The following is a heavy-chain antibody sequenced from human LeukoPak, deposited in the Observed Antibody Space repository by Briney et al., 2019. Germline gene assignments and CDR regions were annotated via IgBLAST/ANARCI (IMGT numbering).Heavy chain of an antibody. D-gene: IGHD3-10*01. V-gene: IGHV3-11*04. Sequence: PGGSLRLSCAASGFTFTNYYITWIRQAPGKGLEWVSYISSSGSTIYYADSVKGRFTISRDNAKNSLYLQMNSLRAEDTAVYYCARYGSSGVAGDYWGQGTLVTVSS. CDR2: ISSSGSTI. J-gene: IGHJ4*02. CDR1: GFTFTNYY. CDR3: ARYGSSGVAGDY.